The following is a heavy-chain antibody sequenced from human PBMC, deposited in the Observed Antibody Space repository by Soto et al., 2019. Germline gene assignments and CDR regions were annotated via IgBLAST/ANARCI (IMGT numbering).Heavy chain of an antibody. Sequence: QVQLVESGGGVVQPGRSLRLSCAASGLTFSSYGMHWVRQAPGKGLEWVAVIWYDGSNKYYADSVKGRFTLSRDNSKNTLYLQMNSLRAADTSVYYCARGRVAVTYFSYWGQGTLVTVSS. CDR3: ARGRVAVTYFSY. CDR2: IWYDGSNK. D-gene: IGHD4-4*01. V-gene: IGHV3-33*01. J-gene: IGHJ4*02. CDR1: GLTFSSYG.